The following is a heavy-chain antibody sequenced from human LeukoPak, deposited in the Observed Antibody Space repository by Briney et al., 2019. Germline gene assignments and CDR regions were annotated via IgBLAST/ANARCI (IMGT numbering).Heavy chain of an antibody. V-gene: IGHV4-59*08. D-gene: IGHD6-13*01. CDR3: ARQGGIAAAGTTFDY. CDR2: IYYSGTT. Sequence: SETLSLTCTVSGGSISGYYWSWIRQPPGKGLEWIGYIYYSGTTNHNPSLKSRVTISVDTSKNQFSLKLSSVTAADTAVYYCARQGGIAAAGTTFDYWGQGTLVTVSS. CDR1: GGSISGYY. J-gene: IGHJ4*02.